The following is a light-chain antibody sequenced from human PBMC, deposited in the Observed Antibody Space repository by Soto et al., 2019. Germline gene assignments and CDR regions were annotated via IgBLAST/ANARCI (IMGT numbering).Light chain of an antibody. CDR1: SSEVGAYNY. CDR3: SSYTSSSTYV. V-gene: IGLV2-14*03. Sequence: QSALIQPASVSGSPGQSITISCTGTSSEVGAYNYVSWYQHHPGKAPKLMIYDVSNRPSGVSYRFSGSKSDNTASLTISGLQAEDEADYYCSSYTSSSTYVFGTGTKVTVL. CDR2: DVS. J-gene: IGLJ1*01.